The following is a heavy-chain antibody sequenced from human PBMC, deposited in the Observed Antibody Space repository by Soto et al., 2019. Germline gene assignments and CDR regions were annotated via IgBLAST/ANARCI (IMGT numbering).Heavy chain of an antibody. CDR2: ISSSSSYT. V-gene: IGHV3-11*06. CDR3: ARETSHFWSGYYYSSYYYGMDV. CDR1: GFTFSDYY. Sequence: GGSLRLSCAASGFTFSDYYMSWSRQAPGKGLEWVSYISSSSSYTNYADSVKGRFTISRDNAKNSLYLQMNSLRAEDTAVYYCARETSHFWSGYYYSSYYYGMDVWGQGTTVTVSS. D-gene: IGHD3-3*01. J-gene: IGHJ6*02.